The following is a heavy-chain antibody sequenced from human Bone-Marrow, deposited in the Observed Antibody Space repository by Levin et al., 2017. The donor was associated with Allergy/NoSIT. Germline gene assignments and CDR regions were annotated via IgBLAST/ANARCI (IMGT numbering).Heavy chain of an antibody. CDR2: IYPGDSDT. J-gene: IGHJ2*01. D-gene: IGHD1-26*01. V-gene: IGHV5-51*01. CDR3: ARLYSGSYYPPWYFDL. Sequence: GESLKISCKGSGYSFTSYWIGWVRQMPGKGLEWMGIIYPGDSDTRYSPSFQGQVTISADKSISTAYLQWSSLKASDTAMYYCARLYSGSYYPPWYFDLWGRGTLVTVSS. CDR1: GYSFTSYW.